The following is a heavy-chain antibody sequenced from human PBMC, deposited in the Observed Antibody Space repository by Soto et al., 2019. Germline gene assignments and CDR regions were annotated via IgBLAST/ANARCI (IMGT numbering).Heavy chain of an antibody. CDR2: ISGYNGNT. CDR3: ARDNVDMATIFDY. D-gene: IGHD5-12*01. CDR1: GYTFTSHG. V-gene: IGHV1-18*04. Sequence: ASVKVSCKASGYTFTSHGISWLRQAPGQGLEWMGWISGYNGNTKYAQKIQGRVTMTTDTSTSTAYMELRSLRSDDTAVYYCARDNVDMATIFDYWGQGTLVPVSS. J-gene: IGHJ4*02.